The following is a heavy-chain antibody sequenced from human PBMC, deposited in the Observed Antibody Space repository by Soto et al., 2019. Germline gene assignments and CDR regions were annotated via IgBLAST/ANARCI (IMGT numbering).Heavy chain of an antibody. J-gene: IGHJ6*02. CDR1: GGTFSSYT. CDR2: IIPILGIA. CDR3: ARRSPPAGYSSSDYYGMDV. D-gene: IGHD6-13*01. V-gene: IGHV1-69*02. Sequence: QVQLVQSGAEVKKPGSSVKVSCKASGGTFSSYTISWVRQAPGQGLEWMGRIIPILGIANYAQKFQGRVTITADKSTSPAYMELSSLRSEDTAVYYCARRSPPAGYSSSDYYGMDVWGQGTTVTVSS.